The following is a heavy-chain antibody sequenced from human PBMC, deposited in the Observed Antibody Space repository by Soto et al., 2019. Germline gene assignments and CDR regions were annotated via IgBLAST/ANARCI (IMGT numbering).Heavy chain of an antibody. CDR3: AKGGPYGDYVDY. CDR2: ISYDGSYK. V-gene: IGHV3-30*18. CDR1: RFTFSGYV. Sequence: GGYLRLSCAASRFTFSGYVAHWVRQAPGKGLEWVAVISYDGSYKYYADSVKGRFTISRDNAKNSLYLQMNSLRAEDTALYYCAKGGPYGDYVDYWGQGTLVTVSS. D-gene: IGHD4-17*01. J-gene: IGHJ4*02.